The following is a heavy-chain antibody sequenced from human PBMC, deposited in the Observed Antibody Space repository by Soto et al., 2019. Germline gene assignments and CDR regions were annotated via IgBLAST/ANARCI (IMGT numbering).Heavy chain of an antibody. CDR1: GYTFTGYY. CDR2: INPNSGGT. CDR3: ARSIEYCTNGVCYIPLDPDYYYGMDV. J-gene: IGHJ6*02. V-gene: IGHV1-2*04. Sequence: ASVKVSCKASGYTFTGYYMHWVRQAPGQGLEWMGWINPNSGGTNYAQKFQGWVTMTRDKSISTAYMELSRLRSDDTAVYYCARSIEYCTNGVCYIPLDPDYYYGMDVWGQGTTVTVSS. D-gene: IGHD2-8*01.